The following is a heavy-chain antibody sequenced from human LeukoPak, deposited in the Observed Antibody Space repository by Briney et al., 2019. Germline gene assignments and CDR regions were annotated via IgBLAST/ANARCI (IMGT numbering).Heavy chain of an antibody. CDR3: ARGIVVVPAAQGHIDY. V-gene: IGHV4-30-4*08. J-gene: IGHJ4*02. D-gene: IGHD2-2*01. Sequence: SETLSLTCTVSGGSISSGDYYWSWIRQPPGKGLEWIGYIYYSGSTYYNPSLKSRVTISVDTSKNQFSLKLSSVTAADTAVYYCARGIVVVPAAQGHIDYWGQGTLVTVSS. CDR1: GGSISSGDYY. CDR2: IYYSGST.